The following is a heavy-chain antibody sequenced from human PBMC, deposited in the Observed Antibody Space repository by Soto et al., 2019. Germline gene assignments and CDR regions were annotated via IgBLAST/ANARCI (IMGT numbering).Heavy chain of an antibody. J-gene: IGHJ6*02. D-gene: IGHD1-7*01. CDR1: GYSFTSYW. CDR3: ARQNYGYYYYFGMDV. CDR2: IDPSDSYT. Sequence: PGESLKISCKGSGYSFTSYWISWVRQMPGKGLEWMGRIDPSDSYTKYSPSFQGHVTISADKSINTAYPQWSSLKASDTAMYYCARQNYGYYYYFGMDVWGQGTTVTVSS. V-gene: IGHV5-10-1*01.